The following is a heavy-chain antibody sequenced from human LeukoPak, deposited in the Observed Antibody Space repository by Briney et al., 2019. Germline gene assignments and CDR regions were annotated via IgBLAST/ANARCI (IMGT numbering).Heavy chain of an antibody. V-gene: IGHV1-69*05. J-gene: IGHJ4*02. CDR1: GGTFSSYA. D-gene: IGHD6-19*01. CDR2: IIPIFGTA. CDR3: ARDSGDVAVAEAFDY. Sequence: GASVKVSCKASGGTFSSYAISWVRQAPGQGLEWMGGIIPIFGTANYAQKFQGRVTITTDESTNTAYMELSSLRSEDTAVYYCARDSGDVAVAEAFDYWGQGTLVTVSS.